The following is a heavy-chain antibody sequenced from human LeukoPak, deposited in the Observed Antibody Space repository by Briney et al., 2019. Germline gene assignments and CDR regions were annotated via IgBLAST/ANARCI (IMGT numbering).Heavy chain of an antibody. CDR1: GGSISSYY. D-gene: IGHD3-10*01. CDR2: IYTSGST. J-gene: IGHJ5*02. Sequence: PSETLSPTCTVSGGSISSYYWSWIRQPAGKGLEWIGRIYTSGSTNYNPSLKSRVTMSVDTSKNQYSLKLSSVTAADTAVYYCARAKYYYGSGTRFDPWGQGTLVTVSS. CDR3: ARAKYYYGSGTRFDP. V-gene: IGHV4-4*07.